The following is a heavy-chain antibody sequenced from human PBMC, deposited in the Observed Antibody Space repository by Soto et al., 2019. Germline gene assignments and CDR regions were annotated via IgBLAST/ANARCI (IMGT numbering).Heavy chain of an antibody. D-gene: IGHD2-2*01. J-gene: IGHJ6*02. CDR2: IYYSGST. CDR1: GGSISSYY. CDR3: ARGHEIRTSGDPHYYYGMDV. Sequence: PSETLSLTCTVYGGSISSYYWSWIRQPPGKGLEWIGYIYYSGSTNYNPSLKSRVAISVDTSKNQFSLKLSSVTAADTAVYYCARGHEIRTSGDPHYYYGMDVWGQGTTVTVSS. V-gene: IGHV4-59*01.